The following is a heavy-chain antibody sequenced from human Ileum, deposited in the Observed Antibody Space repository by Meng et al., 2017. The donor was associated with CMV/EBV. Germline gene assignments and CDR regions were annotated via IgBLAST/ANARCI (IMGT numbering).Heavy chain of an antibody. J-gene: IGHJ4*02. CDR3: AREGSSRYCTTTSCYYDY. CDR2: ISGSSNDI. D-gene: IGHD2-2*01. Sequence: FNSHAMSWVRQAPGKGLEWLSSISGSSNDIYYADSVKGRFTISRDNPRNSLYLQVNSLRAEDTAVYYCAREGSSRYCTTTSCYYDYWGQGTLVTVSS. V-gene: IGHV3-21*01. CDR1: FNSHA.